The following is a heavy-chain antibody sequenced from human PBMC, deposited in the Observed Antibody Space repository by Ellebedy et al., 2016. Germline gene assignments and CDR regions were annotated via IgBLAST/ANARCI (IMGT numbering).Heavy chain of an antibody. Sequence: GESLKISXAASGFDFSYYSMNWVRQAPGRGLEWVSYIRPSSDVIHYADSVKGRFTISRDNSRNTLYLQMDSLRAADTAVYYCYYGHYSGYWGQGTLVTVSS. V-gene: IGHV3-48*01. J-gene: IGHJ4*02. CDR1: GFDFSYYS. CDR3: YYGHYSGY. D-gene: IGHD4-17*01. CDR2: IRPSSDVI.